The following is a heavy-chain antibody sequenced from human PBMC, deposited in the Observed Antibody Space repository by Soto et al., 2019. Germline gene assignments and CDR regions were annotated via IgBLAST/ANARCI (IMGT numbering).Heavy chain of an antibody. CDR1: GFTLRSYR. CDR2: INSDGSST. V-gene: IGHV3-74*01. D-gene: IGHD3-22*01. J-gene: IGHJ4*02. Sequence: GGSLRLSCAAPGFTLRSYRMHWVRQAPGKGLVWVSRINSDGSSTSYADSVKGRFTISRDDAKNTLYLQMNSLRAEDTAVYYCAREDHDSSGYYFVFGYWGQGTLVTVSS. CDR3: AREDHDSSGYYFVFGY.